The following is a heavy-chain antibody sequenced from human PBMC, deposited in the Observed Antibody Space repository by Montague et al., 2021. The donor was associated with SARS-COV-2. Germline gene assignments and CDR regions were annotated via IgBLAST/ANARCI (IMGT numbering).Heavy chain of an antibody. J-gene: IGHJ3*02. Sequence: SETLSLTCTVSRDSISSHNYFWAWIRQPPGKGLEGIVSVDDSGLTFYNPSLESRVTISVDTSKKQFSLKVNSVTAADTAVYYCAKDGEALAWGTFDIWGQGTMVAVSS. D-gene: IGHD3-10*01. CDR3: AKDGEALAWGTFDI. CDR2: VDDSGLT. V-gene: IGHV4-39*07. CDR1: RDSISSHNYF.